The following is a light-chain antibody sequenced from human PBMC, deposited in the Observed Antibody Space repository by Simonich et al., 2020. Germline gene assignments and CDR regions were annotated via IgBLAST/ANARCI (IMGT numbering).Light chain of an antibody. CDR3: QQRSNWPPIT. J-gene: IGKJ5*01. CDR2: DAS. V-gene: IGKV3D-20*02. CDR1: QSVSSSY. Sequence: EIVLTQSPGTLSLSPGERATLSCRASQSVSSSYLAWYQQKPCLAPRLLIYDASSRATGIPDRVSGSGSGTDFTLTISRLEPEDFAVYYCQQRSNWPPITFGQGTRLEIK.